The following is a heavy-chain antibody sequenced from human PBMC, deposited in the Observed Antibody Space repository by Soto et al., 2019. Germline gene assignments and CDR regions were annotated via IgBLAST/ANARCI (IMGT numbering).Heavy chain of an antibody. Sequence: GGSLRLSCAASGFTFHNYAMSWVRQAPGKGLEWVSSINGPGDDTYYADSVKGRFTISRDNSKNTLHLQMNSLRAEDTALYYCAKKEEYDQVWGESPLDWGQGTLVTVSS. J-gene: IGHJ4*03. D-gene: IGHD3-16*01. CDR2: INGPGDDT. V-gene: IGHV3-23*01. CDR3: AKKEEYDQVWGESPLD. CDR1: GFTFHNYA.